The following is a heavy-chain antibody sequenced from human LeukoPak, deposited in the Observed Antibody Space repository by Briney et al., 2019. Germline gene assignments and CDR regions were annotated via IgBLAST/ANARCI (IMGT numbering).Heavy chain of an antibody. CDR3: ARGWELHD. CDR1: GQTLTTYG. D-gene: IGHD1-26*01. Sequence: ASVKVSCKASGQTLTTYGISGVRQAPGQGREWMGLSSASKGNIKYAQKGQGRITMTTATSTSTASLELRSLSCDDTALYYCARGWELHDWGQGSLVTVSS. J-gene: IGHJ4*02. V-gene: IGHV1-18*01. CDR2: SSASKGNI.